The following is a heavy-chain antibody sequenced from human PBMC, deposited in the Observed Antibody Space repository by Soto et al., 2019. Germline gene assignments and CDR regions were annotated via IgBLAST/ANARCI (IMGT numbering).Heavy chain of an antibody. V-gene: IGHV3-23*01. CDR1: GFTFSSYA. CDR2: IRGSGGST. Sequence: GGSLRLSCAASGFTFSSYAMSWVRQAPGKGLEWVSAIRGSGGSTYYADSVKGRFTISRDNSKNTLYLQMNSLRAEDTAVYYCAKNGYYYYYGMDVWGQGTMVTVSS. CDR3: AKNGYYYYYGMDV. J-gene: IGHJ6*02.